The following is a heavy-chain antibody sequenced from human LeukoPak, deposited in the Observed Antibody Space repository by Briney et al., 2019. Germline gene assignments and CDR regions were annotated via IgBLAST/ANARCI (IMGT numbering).Heavy chain of an antibody. CDR1: GFTFSSYW. J-gene: IGHJ6*03. CDR2: INSDGSSP. Sequence: GGSLRLSCAASGFTFSSYWMDWVRQAPGKGLVWVSRINSDGSSPSYADSVKGRFTISRDNAKNTLYLQMNSLRAEDTAVYYCTRGSYDFWSGYYGSYYYYMDVWGKGTTVTVSS. CDR3: TRGSYDFWSGYYGSYYYYMDV. V-gene: IGHV3-74*01. D-gene: IGHD3-3*01.